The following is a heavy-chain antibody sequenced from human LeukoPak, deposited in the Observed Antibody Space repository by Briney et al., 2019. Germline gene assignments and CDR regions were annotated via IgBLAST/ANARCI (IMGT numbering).Heavy chain of an antibody. CDR2: IYYSGST. Sequence: SETLSLTCTVSGGSISSGGYYRSWIRQHPGKGLEWIGYIYYSGSTFYNPSLKSRVTISVDKSKNQFSLKLSSVTAADTAVYYCARVLSGNCSGGSCYSDYWGQGTLVTVSS. V-gene: IGHV4-31*03. D-gene: IGHD2-15*01. CDR1: GGSISSGGYY. CDR3: ARVLSGNCSGGSCYSDY. J-gene: IGHJ4*02.